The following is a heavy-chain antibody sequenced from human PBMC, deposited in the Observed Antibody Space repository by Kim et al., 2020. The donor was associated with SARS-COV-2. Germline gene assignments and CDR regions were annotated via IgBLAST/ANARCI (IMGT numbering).Heavy chain of an antibody. V-gene: IGHV4-34*01. J-gene: IGHJ4*02. D-gene: IGHD3-3*01. Sequence: LKSRVNISLDPSKNQFSLKLSSVTAADTAVYYCARAGYYDFWSGYQAFDYWGQGTLVTVSS. CDR3: ARAGYYDFWSGYQAFDY.